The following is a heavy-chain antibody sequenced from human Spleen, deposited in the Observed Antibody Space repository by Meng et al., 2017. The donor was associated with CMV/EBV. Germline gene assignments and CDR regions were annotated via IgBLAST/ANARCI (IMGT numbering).Heavy chain of an antibody. V-gene: IGHV3-7*01. J-gene: IGHJ6*02. CDR2: IKQDGSEK. Sequence: GESLKISCAASGFTFSSYGMHWVRQAPGKGLEWVANIKQDGSEKYYVDSVKGRFTISRDNAKNSLYLQMNSLRAEDTAVYYCARLRYYDFWSGYYRGGYYGMDVWGQGTTVTVSS. CDR1: GFTFSSYG. D-gene: IGHD3-3*01. CDR3: ARLRYYDFWSGYYRGGYYGMDV.